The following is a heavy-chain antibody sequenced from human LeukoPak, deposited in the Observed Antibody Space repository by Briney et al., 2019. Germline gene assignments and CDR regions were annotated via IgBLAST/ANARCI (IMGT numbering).Heavy chain of an antibody. CDR3: ATYDSWSGYNIAY. J-gene: IGHJ4*02. CDR1: GFTLSSRW. CDR2: INRDGSEK. V-gene: IGHV3-7*03. Sequence: GGSLRLSCVVSGFTLSSRWMMWVRQAPGEGLEWMTNINRDGSEKNYVDSVKGRFTITRDNAENSLYLQMNSLKVEDSAIYYCATYDSWSGYNIAYWGQGTLVTISS. D-gene: IGHD3-3*01.